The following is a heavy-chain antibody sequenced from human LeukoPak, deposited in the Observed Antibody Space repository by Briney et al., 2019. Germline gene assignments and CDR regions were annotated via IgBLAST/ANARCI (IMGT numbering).Heavy chain of an antibody. CDR1: GGSISSSSYY. Sequence: SETLSLTCTVSGGSISSSSYYWGWIRQPPGKGLEWIGSIYYSGSTYYNPSLKSRVTISVDTSKNQFSLKLSSVTAADTAVYYCAREMEQQLVHYYYYYMDIWGKGTTVTVSS. CDR2: IYYSGST. CDR3: AREMEQQLVHYYYYYMDI. V-gene: IGHV4-39*07. D-gene: IGHD6-13*01. J-gene: IGHJ6*03.